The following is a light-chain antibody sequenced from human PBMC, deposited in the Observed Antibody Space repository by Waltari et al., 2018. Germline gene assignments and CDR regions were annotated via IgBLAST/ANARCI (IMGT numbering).Light chain of an antibody. Sequence: ETVMTQSPATLSVYPGETPTLSCRASQRIKNNLAWYQQKGGQAPRLLLFDASTRATGISARFSGSGYGTEFTLTISSLQSEDFAVYYCQQYDNWPLTFGQGTRLDIK. CDR2: DAS. V-gene: IGKV3-15*01. CDR3: QQYDNWPLT. CDR1: QRIKNN. J-gene: IGKJ5*01.